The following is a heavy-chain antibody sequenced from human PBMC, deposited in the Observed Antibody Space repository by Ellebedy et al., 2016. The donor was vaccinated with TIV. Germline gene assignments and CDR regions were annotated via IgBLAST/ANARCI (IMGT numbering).Heavy chain of an antibody. CDR2: ISPDSGDT. Sequence: AASVKVSCKASVYTFTSYGISWVRHAPGQGLEWMAWISPDSGDTKYAQSFKGRLTMTEDTSQSTVSMELRSLTCHDTAVYSFSRDPGNGDTHHPFDVWGQGTMVTVAS. CDR1: VYTFTSYG. J-gene: IGHJ3*01. D-gene: IGHD4-17*01. V-gene: IGHV1-18*04. CDR3: SRDPGNGDTHHPFDV.